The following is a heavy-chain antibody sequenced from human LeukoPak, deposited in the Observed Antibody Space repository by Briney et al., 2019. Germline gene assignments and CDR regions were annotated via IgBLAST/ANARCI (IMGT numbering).Heavy chain of an antibody. J-gene: IGHJ4*02. CDR2: IHDSGST. Sequence: SETLSLTCTVSGGSIRSYYWSWIRQPPGKGLEWIAHIHDSGSTSYNPSLKSRLTMSVDTSKNQFSLRLSSVTAADTAVYYCARWILYSSGSYSDYWGQGTLVTVSS. CDR1: GGSIRSYY. CDR3: ARWILYSSGSYSDY. V-gene: IGHV4-59*08. D-gene: IGHD3-10*01.